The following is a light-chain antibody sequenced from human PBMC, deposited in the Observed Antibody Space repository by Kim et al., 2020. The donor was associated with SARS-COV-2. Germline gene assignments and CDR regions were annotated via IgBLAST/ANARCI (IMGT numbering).Light chain of an antibody. CDR3: QQYGDSPWT. CDR2: GAS. Sequence: DIVLTQSPGTLSLSPGESATLSCRASQSVSLRYLAWYHQKPGQAPRLLIYGASSRATDIPDRFSGSGSGTDFALTISRLEPEDVGLYYCQQYGDSPWTFGQGTKVDIK. CDR1: QSVSLRY. V-gene: IGKV3-20*01. J-gene: IGKJ1*01.